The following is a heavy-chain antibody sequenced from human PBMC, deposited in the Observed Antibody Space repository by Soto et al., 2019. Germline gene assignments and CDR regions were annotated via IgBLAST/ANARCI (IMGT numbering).Heavy chain of an antibody. Sequence: SETLSLTCTVSGGSISSSYWSWIRQPPGKGLEWIGYIYYSGSTNYNPSLKSRVTISVDTSKNQFSLKLSSVTAADTAAYYCAKGSRRNYYDSSLWFYPWGPGTLVTVSS. J-gene: IGHJ5*02. CDR1: GGSISSSY. CDR2: IYYSGST. CDR3: AKGSRRNYYDSSLWFYP. V-gene: IGHV4-59*01. D-gene: IGHD3-22*01.